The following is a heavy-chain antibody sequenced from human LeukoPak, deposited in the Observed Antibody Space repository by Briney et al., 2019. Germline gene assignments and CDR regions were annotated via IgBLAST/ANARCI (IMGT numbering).Heavy chain of an antibody. Sequence: GGSLRLSCAASGFTFSDYYMSWIRQAPGKGLEWVSYISSSSSYTNYADSVKGRFTISRDNAKNSLYLQMNSLRAEDTAVYYCARDWGRRGIAAAGTPGDYWGQGTLVTVSP. CDR3: ARDWGRRGIAAAGTPGDY. V-gene: IGHV3-11*05. CDR2: ISSSSSYT. J-gene: IGHJ4*02. CDR1: GFTFSDYY. D-gene: IGHD6-13*01.